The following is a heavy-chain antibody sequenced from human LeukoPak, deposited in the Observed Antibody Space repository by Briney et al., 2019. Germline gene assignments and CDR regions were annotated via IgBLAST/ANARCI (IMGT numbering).Heavy chain of an antibody. CDR3: ARDKRGYFDPNWFDP. V-gene: IGHV4-59*08. Sequence: SETLSLTCTVSGGSISGYYWSWIRQPPGERLEWIAYTSYSGRTNYNPSLKSRVTISVDMSENQFSLKLSSVTAADTAVYYCARDKRGYFDPNWFDPWGQGTLVTVSS. D-gene: IGHD3-9*01. CDR1: GGSISGYY. J-gene: IGHJ5*02. CDR2: TSYSGRT.